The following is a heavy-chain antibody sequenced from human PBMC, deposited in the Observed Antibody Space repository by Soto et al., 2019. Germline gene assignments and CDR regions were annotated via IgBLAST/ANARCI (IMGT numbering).Heavy chain of an antibody. V-gene: IGHV1-18*04. CDR2: ISAYNGNT. CDR3: ARDREYYDSSGYPDAFDI. CDR1: GYTFTSYG. D-gene: IGHD3-22*01. J-gene: IGHJ3*02. Sequence: ASVKVSCKASGYTFTSYGISWVRQAPGQGLEWMGWISAYNGNTNYAQKLQGRVTMTTDTSTSTAYMELRSLRSDDTAVYYCARDREYYDSSGYPDAFDIWGQGTLVTVSS.